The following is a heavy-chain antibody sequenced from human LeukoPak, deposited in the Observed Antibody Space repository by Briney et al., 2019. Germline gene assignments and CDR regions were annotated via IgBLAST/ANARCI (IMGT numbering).Heavy chain of an antibody. CDR3: ARLGNVVATGYYYYYGMDV. J-gene: IGHJ6*02. CDR2: IYYSGST. D-gene: IGHD5-12*01. V-gene: IGHV4-39*01. CDR1: GGSISSSSYY. Sequence: SETLSLTCTVSGGSISSSSYYWGWIRQPPGKGLEWIGSIYYSGSTYYNPSLKSRVTISVDTSKNQFPLRLSSVTAADTAVYYCARLGNVVATGYYYYYGMDVWGQGTTVTVSS.